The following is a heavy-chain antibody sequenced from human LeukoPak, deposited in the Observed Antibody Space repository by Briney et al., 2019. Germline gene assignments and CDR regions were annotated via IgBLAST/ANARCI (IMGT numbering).Heavy chain of an antibody. CDR3: ARYQRQQPYGMDV. CDR2: IYRDGST. CDR1: GLTVSNNY. Sequence: GGSLRLSCAASGLTVSNNYMTWVRQAPGKGLEWVSLIYRDGSTYYPDSAKGRFTISRDNYKNTLYLQMNSLRAEDTAVYYCARYQRQQPYGMDVWGQGTTVT. J-gene: IGHJ6*02. V-gene: IGHV3-66*01. D-gene: IGHD6-13*01.